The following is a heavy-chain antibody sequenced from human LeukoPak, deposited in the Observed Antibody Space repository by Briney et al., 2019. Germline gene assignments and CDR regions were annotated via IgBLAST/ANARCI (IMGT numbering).Heavy chain of an antibody. CDR1: GGSISSYY. CDR3: ARDGYCSSTSCYLGWFDP. D-gene: IGHD2-2*03. CDR2: IYTSGST. Sequence: SETLSLTCTVSGGSISSYYWCWIRQPAGKGLEWIGRIYTSGSTNYNPSLKSRVTMSVDTSKNQFSLKLSSVTAADTAVYYCARDGYCSSTSCYLGWFDPWGQGTLVTVSS. J-gene: IGHJ5*02. V-gene: IGHV4-4*07.